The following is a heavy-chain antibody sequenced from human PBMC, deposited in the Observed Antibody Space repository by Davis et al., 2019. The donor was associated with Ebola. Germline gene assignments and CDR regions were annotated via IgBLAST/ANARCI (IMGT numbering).Heavy chain of an antibody. D-gene: IGHD3-9*01. CDR1: GFTLSIYT. J-gene: IGHJ3*02. CDR2: ISSDGRNK. Sequence: GESLKISCAASGFTLSIYTMHWVRQAPGKGLEWVAAISSDGRNKHYADSVRGRVVISRDTSKDTLYLPMSGLRAEDTAVYYCAKGGANDNFDIVTGHHQDAFDIWGQGTMVSISS. CDR3: AKGGANDNFDIVTGHHQDAFDI. V-gene: IGHV3-30*09.